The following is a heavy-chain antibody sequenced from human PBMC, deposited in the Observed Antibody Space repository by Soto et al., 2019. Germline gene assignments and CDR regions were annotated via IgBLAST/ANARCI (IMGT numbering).Heavy chain of an antibody. V-gene: IGHV3-23*01. Sequence: PGGSLRLSCAASGFTFSSYAMSWVRQAPGKGLEWVSVISGSGGSTYYADSVKGRFTISRDNSKNTLYLQMNSLRAEDTAVYYCAKGRYDSSGCFQHWGQGTLVTAPQ. CDR3: AKGRYDSSGCFQH. D-gene: IGHD3-22*01. J-gene: IGHJ1*01. CDR1: GFTFSSYA. CDR2: ISGSGGST.